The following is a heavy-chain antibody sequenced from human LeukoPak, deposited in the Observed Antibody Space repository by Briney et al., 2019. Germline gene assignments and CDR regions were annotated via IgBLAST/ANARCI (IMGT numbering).Heavy chain of an antibody. CDR1: GFSFSGNS. J-gene: IGHJ4*02. Sequence: PGGSLRLSCAGSGFSFSGNSMNWVRQAPGKGLEWVSGISRTSTYTYYADSVKGRFTISRDNAKNSLYLQMDSLRAEDTAVYYCARDFVNSGYYLDYWGQGTLVTVSS. CDR3: ARDFVNSGYYLDY. CDR2: ISRTSTYT. V-gene: IGHV3-21*01. D-gene: IGHD3-22*01.